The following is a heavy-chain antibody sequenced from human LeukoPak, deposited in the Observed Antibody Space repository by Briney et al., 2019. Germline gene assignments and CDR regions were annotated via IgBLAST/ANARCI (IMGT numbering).Heavy chain of an antibody. Sequence: PSETLSLTCAVYGGSFSGYYWGWIRQPPGKGLEWIGSIYHSGSTYYNPSLKSRVTISVDTSKNQFSLKLSSVTAADTAVYYCASGPLMSYFDYWGQGTLVTVSS. CDR2: IYHSGST. V-gene: IGHV4-38-2*01. J-gene: IGHJ4*02. CDR3: ASGPLMSYFDY. CDR1: GGSFSGYY.